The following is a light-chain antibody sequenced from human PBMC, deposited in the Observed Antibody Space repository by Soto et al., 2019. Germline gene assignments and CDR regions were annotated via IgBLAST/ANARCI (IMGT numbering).Light chain of an antibody. J-gene: IGKJ1*01. CDR2: GAS. V-gene: IGKV1-6*01. CDR3: LQDFNYPRS. Sequence: IEMTQSTSTLSVSVGDRATSTCRASQGIRSDLVWYQQKPGQAPKLLIYGASNLPTGVPSRFSGSGSGTIFTLTISSLQPEDFATYYCLQDFNYPRSFGQGTKVDIK. CDR1: QGIRSD.